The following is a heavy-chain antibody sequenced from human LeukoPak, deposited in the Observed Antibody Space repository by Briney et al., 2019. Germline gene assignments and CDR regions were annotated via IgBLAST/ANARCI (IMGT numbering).Heavy chain of an antibody. CDR1: GGSINNYY. CDR3: ARGVTVQWYFDL. CDR2: IYISWST. V-gene: IGHV4-4*07. D-gene: IGHD4-17*01. Sequence: SETLSLTCTVSGGSINNYYWSWIRQPAGKGLEWIGRIYISWSTNYNPSLKSRVTMSVDTYKNQFYLSLSSVTAADTAVYYCARGVTVQWYFDLWGRGTLVTVSS. J-gene: IGHJ2*01.